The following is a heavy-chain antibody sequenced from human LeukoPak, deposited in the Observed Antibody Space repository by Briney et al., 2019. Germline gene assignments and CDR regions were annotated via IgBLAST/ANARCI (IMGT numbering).Heavy chain of an antibody. J-gene: IGHJ1*01. D-gene: IGHD6-13*01. Sequence: SETLSLTCTVSGGSMSGYFWSWIRQPPGKGLEWIGYTYYSGSTNYNPSLKSRVTISVDTSKNQFSLKLSSVTAADTAVYYCARSITSSWYGDFQHWGQGTLVTVSS. CDR1: GGSMSGYF. CDR3: ARSITSSWYGDFQH. CDR2: TYYSGST. V-gene: IGHV4-59*01.